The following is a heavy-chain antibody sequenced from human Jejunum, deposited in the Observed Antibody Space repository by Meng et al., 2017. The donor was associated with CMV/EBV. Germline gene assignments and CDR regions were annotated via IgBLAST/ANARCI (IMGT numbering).Heavy chain of an antibody. CDR1: FSLSTNGMR. CDR3: AASFRRRGDWFGDY. CDR2: IDWEDET. J-gene: IGHJ4*02. V-gene: IGHV2-70D*14. Sequence: FSLSTNGMRLSWVRQPPGKAPEWLGRIDWEDETFYSASLRTRLTISRDTSKNRVVLKMTNMDPLDTATYFCAASFRRRGDWFGDYWGQGTRVTVSS. D-gene: IGHD3-9*01.